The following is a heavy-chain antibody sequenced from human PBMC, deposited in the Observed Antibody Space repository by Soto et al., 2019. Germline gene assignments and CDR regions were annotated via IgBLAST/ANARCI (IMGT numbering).Heavy chain of an antibody. CDR3: ARYNAYAIDF. J-gene: IGHJ4*02. CDR1: GTSISSYY. D-gene: IGHD2-8*01. V-gene: IGHV4-59*01. CDR2: IHYSGTT. Sequence: SETLSLTCTVSGTSISSYYWSWIRQPPGKGLEWIANIHYSGTTNYNPSLASRVTLSVDTSKNQFSLKMTSVTAADRAMYFCARYNAYAIDFWGRGTLVTVS.